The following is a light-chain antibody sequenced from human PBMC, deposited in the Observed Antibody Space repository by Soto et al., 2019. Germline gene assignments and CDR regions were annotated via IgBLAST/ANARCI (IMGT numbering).Light chain of an antibody. J-gene: IGKJ1*01. V-gene: IGKV3-20*01. Sequence: EIVLTQSPGTLSLSPGERATLSCRASQSVSSSYLAWYQQKPGQAPRLLIYGASSRATGIPDRFSGSGSGTDFTLTISRLEPEDFAAYYCQQYGSSPTFGQGNMV. CDR2: GAS. CDR3: QQYGSSPT. CDR1: QSVSSSY.